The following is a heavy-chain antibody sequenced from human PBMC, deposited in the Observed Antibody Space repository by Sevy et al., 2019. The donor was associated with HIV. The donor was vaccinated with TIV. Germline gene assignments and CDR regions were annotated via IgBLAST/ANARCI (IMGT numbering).Heavy chain of an antibody. V-gene: IGHV3-33*01. J-gene: IGHJ3*02. CDR1: GFTFSSYG. D-gene: IGHD3-22*01. Sequence: GGSLRLSCAASGFTFSSYGMHWVRQAPGKGLEWVAVIWNDRCNKHYADSVKGRFTISRDNSKNTLYLQMNSLRAEDTAVYYCASHPNNYYDSSGSSGDDAFDIWGQGTMVTVSS. CDR3: ASHPNNYYDSSGSSGDDAFDI. CDR2: IWNDRCNK.